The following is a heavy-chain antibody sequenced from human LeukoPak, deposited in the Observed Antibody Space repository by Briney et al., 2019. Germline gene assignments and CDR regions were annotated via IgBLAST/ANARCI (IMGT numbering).Heavy chain of an antibody. D-gene: IGHD3-9*01. V-gene: IGHV1-46*01. CDR3: ARRPSKYYDILTGYYRSEFDY. J-gene: IGHJ4*02. Sequence: ASVKVSCKASGYTFTSYYMHWVRQAPGQGLEWMGIINPSGGSTSYAQKFQGRVTMTRDTSTSTVYMEPSSLRSEDTAVYYCARRPSKYYDILTGYYRSEFDYWGQGTLVTVSS. CDR1: GYTFTSYY. CDR2: INPSGGST.